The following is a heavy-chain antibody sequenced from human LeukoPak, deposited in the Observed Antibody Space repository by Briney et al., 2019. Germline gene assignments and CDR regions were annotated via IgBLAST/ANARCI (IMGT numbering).Heavy chain of an antibody. CDR3: AREILRLDI. CDR2: INTDTGSS. J-gene: IGHJ3*02. Sequence: ASVKVSCKASGYTLTTQSMNWVRQAPGRGLEWMGWINTDTGSSTYAQGFTGRFVFSVDTSVSTAYLQISSLKTEDTAVYYCAREILRLDIWGQGTMVTVSS. CDR1: GYTLTTQS. V-gene: IGHV7-4-1*02.